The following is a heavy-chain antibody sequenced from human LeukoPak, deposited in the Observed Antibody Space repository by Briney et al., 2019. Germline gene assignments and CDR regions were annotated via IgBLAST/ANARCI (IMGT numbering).Heavy chain of an antibody. Sequence: PSGTLSLTCTVSGGSTSSGDYFWSWIRQPPGKGLEWIGYIYYSGTTYYNPSLKSRVTISVDTSKNQFSLNLSSVTAADTAEYFCARETMAGHFDYWGQGTLSPSPQ. D-gene: IGHD6-19*01. V-gene: IGHV4-30-4*01. CDR1: GGSTSSGDYF. CDR2: IYYSGTT. CDR3: ARETMAGHFDY. J-gene: IGHJ4*02.